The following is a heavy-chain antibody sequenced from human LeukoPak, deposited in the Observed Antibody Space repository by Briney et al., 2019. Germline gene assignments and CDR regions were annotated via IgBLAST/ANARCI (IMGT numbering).Heavy chain of an antibody. CDR1: GGSFSGYC. CDR2: INHSGST. J-gene: IGHJ4*02. D-gene: IGHD7-27*01. CDR3: ARDWAE. Sequence: SETLSLTCAVYGGSFSGYCWSWIRQPPGKGLEWIGEINHSGSTNYNPSLKSRVTISVDTSKNQFSLKLSSVTAADTAVYYCARDWAEWGQGTLVTVSS. V-gene: IGHV4-34*01.